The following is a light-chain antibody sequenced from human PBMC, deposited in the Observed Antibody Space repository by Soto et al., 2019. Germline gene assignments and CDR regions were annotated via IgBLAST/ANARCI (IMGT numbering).Light chain of an antibody. J-gene: IGKJ4*01. Sequence: DIVMTQSPLSLPVTPGEPASISCRSSQSLLHSNGYNYLDWYLQKPGQSPQLLIYMGSNRASGVPDRFSGSGSGTYFTLNISRVEAEDVGVYYCMQALQTLLTFGGGTKVEIK. CDR3: MQALQTLLT. CDR1: QSLLHSNGYNY. V-gene: IGKV2-28*01. CDR2: MGS.